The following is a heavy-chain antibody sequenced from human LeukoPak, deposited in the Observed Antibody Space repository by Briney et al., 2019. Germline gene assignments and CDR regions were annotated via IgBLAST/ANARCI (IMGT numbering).Heavy chain of an antibody. CDR3: ARDGYYDSSGYNHYGMDV. CDR2: ISAYNGNT. V-gene: IGHV1-18*01. D-gene: IGHD3-22*01. Sequence: GASVKVSCKASGYTLTSYGISWVRQAPGQGLEWMGWISAYNGNTNYAQKLQGRVTMTTDTSTSTAYMELRSLRSDDTAVYYCARDGYYDSSGYNHYGMDVWGQGTTVTVSS. J-gene: IGHJ6*02. CDR1: GYTLTSYG.